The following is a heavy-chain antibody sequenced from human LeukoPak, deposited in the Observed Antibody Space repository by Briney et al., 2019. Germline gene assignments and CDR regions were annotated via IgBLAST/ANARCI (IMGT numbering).Heavy chain of an antibody. CDR2: INVGNGNT. Sequence: GASVKVSCKTSGYTFTTYSIHWVRQAPGQGLEWMAWINVGNGNTKYSQNVQGRLTIATDTSASTAYMELSSLRSEDTALYFCARDLIVYGPGSYFDYWGQGTLVTVSS. V-gene: IGHV1-3*01. D-gene: IGHD3-10*01. CDR1: GYTFTTYS. CDR3: ARDLIVYGPGSYFDY. J-gene: IGHJ4*02.